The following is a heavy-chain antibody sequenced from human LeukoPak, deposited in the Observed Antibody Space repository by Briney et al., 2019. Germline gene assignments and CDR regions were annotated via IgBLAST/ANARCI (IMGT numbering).Heavy chain of an antibody. CDR3: ASIGYCSSTSCYFGFDP. CDR1: GFTFSSYA. V-gene: IGHV3-21*01. Sequence: GRSLRLSCAASGFTFSSYAMHWVRQAPGKGLEWVSSISSSSSYIYYADSVKGRFTISRDNAKNSLYLQMNSLRAEDTAVYYCASIGYCSSTSCYFGFDPWGQGTLVTVSS. D-gene: IGHD2-2*01. J-gene: IGHJ5*02. CDR2: ISSSSSYI.